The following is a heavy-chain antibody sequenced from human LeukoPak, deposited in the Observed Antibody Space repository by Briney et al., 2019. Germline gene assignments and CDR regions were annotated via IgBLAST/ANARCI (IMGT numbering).Heavy chain of an antibody. J-gene: IGHJ4*02. Sequence: PGGSLRLSCAASGFTFSSYEMNWVRLAPGKGLEWVSFISDSGTTTYYADSVKGRFTISRDNAKQSLFLQMSSLRAEDTAVYYCASARAAAGISYWGQGTLVTVSS. CDR2: ISDSGTTT. CDR1: GFTFSSYE. D-gene: IGHD6-13*01. V-gene: IGHV3-48*03. CDR3: ASARAAAGISY.